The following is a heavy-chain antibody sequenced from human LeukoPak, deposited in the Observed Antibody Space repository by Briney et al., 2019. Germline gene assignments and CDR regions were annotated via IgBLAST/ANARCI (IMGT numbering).Heavy chain of an antibody. CDR3: ARERCGGDCYFDY. CDR1: GFTFSSYS. CDR2: ISSSSSYI. Sequence: GGSLRLSCAASGFTFSSYSMNWVRQAPGKGLEWVSSISSSSSYIYHADSVKGRFTISRDNAKNSLYLQMNSLRVEDTAVYYCARERCGGDCYFDYWGQGTLVTVSS. V-gene: IGHV3-21*01. D-gene: IGHD2-21*02. J-gene: IGHJ4*02.